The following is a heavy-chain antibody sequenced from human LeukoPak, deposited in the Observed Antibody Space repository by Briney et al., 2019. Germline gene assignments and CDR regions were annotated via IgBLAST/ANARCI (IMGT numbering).Heavy chain of an antibody. V-gene: IGHV3-7*03. J-gene: IGHJ4*02. CDR2: IKQDGSEE. Sequence: PGGSLRLSCAASGFTFTTYWMAWVRQSPRKGLEWVASIKQDGSEEYYMDSVKGRFTISRDNAINSLYLQMNSLRAEDTAVYYCVRVARAVPDFWGQGTLVTVSS. D-gene: IGHD1-26*01. CDR3: VRVARAVPDF. CDR1: GFTFTTYW.